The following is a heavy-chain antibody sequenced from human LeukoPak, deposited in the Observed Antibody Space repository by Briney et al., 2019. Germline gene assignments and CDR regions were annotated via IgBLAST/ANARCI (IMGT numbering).Heavy chain of an antibody. Sequence: GSSVKVSCKASGGTFSSYAISWVRQAPGQGLEWMGRIIPILGIANYAQKFQGRVTITADKSTSTAYMELSSLRSEDTAVYYCATELSRVVVVPAAPLDYWGQGTLVTVSS. CDR2: IIPILGIA. J-gene: IGHJ4*02. V-gene: IGHV1-69*04. CDR3: ATELSRVVVVPAAPLDY. CDR1: GGTFSSYA. D-gene: IGHD2-2*01.